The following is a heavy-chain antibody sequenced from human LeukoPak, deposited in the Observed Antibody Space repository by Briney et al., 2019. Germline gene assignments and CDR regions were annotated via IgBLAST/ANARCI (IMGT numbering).Heavy chain of an antibody. D-gene: IGHD3-10*01. V-gene: IGHV3-9*01. CDR1: GFTFDDYA. CDR2: ISWNSGSI. J-gene: IGHJ4*02. Sequence: GRSLRLSCAASGFTFDDYAMHWVWQAPGKGLEGVSGISWNSGSIGYADSVKGRFTITRDNAKNSLYLQMNNLRAEDTALYYCAKDRKSTGSSHIDYWGQGTLVTVSS. CDR3: AKDRKSTGSSHIDY.